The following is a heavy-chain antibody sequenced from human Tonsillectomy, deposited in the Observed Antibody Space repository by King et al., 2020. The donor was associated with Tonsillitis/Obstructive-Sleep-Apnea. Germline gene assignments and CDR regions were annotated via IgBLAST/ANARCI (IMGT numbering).Heavy chain of an antibody. V-gene: IGHV5-10-1*03. CDR1: GYSFTSYW. CDR2: IDPSDSYT. J-gene: IGHJ4*02. Sequence: QLVQSGAEVKKPGESLRISCKGSGYSFTSYWITWVRQMPGKGLEWMGRIDPSDSYTDYSPSFQGHVSISADKSISTAYLQWSSLKASDTAMYYCSRQIGDYYDSSGDHWGQGTLVTVSS. D-gene: IGHD3-22*01. CDR3: SRQIGDYYDSSGDH.